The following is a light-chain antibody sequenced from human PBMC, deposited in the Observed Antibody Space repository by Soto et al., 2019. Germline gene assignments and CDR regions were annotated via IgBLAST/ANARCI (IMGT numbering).Light chain of an antibody. CDR3: QQSYSTPYT. V-gene: IGKV1-39*01. CDR2: AAS. J-gene: IGKJ2*01. CDR1: QSISNY. Sequence: DIQMTQSPSSLSASVGDRVTITCRASQSISNYLDWYQQKPGKAPKLLIFAASKLQSGVPSRFSGGGSGTDFPLTIGSLPTEDFATYYCQQSYSTPYTFGKGNKLEIK.